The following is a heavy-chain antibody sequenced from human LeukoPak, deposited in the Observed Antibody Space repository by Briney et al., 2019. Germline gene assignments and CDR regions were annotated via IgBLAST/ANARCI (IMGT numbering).Heavy chain of an antibody. Sequence: GGSLRLSCAASGFTFDDYAMHWVRQAPGKGLEWVSGISWNSGSIGYADSVKDRFTISRDNAKNSLYLQMNSLRAEDTALYYCAKDIGTTGTTGFDYWGQGTLVTVSS. CDR1: GFTFDDYA. CDR3: AKDIGTTGTTGFDY. D-gene: IGHD1-1*01. V-gene: IGHV3-9*01. J-gene: IGHJ4*02. CDR2: ISWNSGSI.